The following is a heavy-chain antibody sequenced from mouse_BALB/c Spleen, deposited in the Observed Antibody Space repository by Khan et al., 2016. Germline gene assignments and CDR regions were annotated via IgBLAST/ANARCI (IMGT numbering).Heavy chain of an antibody. CDR1: GYTFTSYW. J-gene: IGHJ3*01. CDR2: INPSTGYT. CDR3: TTGSIRGWFAY. Sequence: QVQLKESGAELAKPGGSRKMSCKASGYTFTSYWMHWAKQSPGQGLEWIAYINPSTGYTYYSQKFKEKATLTADKSSSTAYLHLSSLTSEASAVYYCTTGSIRGWFAYGGQGPLVTVPA. D-gene: IGHD1-2*01. V-gene: IGHV1-7*01.